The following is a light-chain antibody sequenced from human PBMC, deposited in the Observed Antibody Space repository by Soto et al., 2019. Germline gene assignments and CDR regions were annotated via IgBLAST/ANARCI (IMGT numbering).Light chain of an antibody. CDR2: GAS. CDR3: QQYNNWPRT. V-gene: IGKV3-20*01. Sequence: IVLTQSPGTLSLSPGERATLSCRASQSVSSSFLAWYQQKPGQAPRLLIYGASSRATGIPDRFGGSGSGTEFNLTISSLQSEDLAAYYCQQYNNWPRTFGQGTKVDIK. J-gene: IGKJ1*01. CDR1: QSVSSSF.